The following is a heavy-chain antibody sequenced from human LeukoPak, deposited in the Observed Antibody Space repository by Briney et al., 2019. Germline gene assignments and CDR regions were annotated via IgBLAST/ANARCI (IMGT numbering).Heavy chain of an antibody. V-gene: IGHV3-23*01. J-gene: IGHJ4*02. CDR1: GFIFSSLA. D-gene: IGHD4/OR15-4a*01. CDR3: AKQFLGAN. Sequence: GGSLGLSCAASGFIFSSLAMTWVRQAPGKGLEWVSTINAVDANTYYADSVKGRFTVSRDNSRNTLYLQMNSLRAEDTAVYYCAKQFLGANWGQGTLVIVSS. CDR2: INAVDANT.